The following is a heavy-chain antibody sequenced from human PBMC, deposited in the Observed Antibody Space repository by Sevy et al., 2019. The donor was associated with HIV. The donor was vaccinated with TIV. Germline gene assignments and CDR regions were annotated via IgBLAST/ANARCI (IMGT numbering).Heavy chain of an antibody. CDR1: GFTFSSYS. Sequence: GGSLRLSCAASGFTFSSYSMNWVRQAPGKGLEWVSYISSSSSTIYYADSVKGRFTISRDNAKNSLYLQMNSLRAEDTAVYYCARDPYPLELGYYYYMDVWGKGTTVTVSS. J-gene: IGHJ6*03. CDR3: ARDPYPLELGYYYYMDV. D-gene: IGHD1-7*01. CDR2: ISSSSSTI. V-gene: IGHV3-48*01.